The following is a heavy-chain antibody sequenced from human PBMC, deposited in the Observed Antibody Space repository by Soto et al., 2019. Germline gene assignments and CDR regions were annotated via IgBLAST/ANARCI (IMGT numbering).Heavy chain of an antibody. J-gene: IGHJ4*02. Sequence: QVQLVESGGGVVQPGRSLRLSCAASGFTFSSYAMHWVRQAPGKGLEWVAVISYDGSNKYYADSVQGRFTISRDNSKNTLYLQLNSLRAEDTAVYYCARDIRSSGCHFGACSFDYWGQGTLVTVSS. CDR1: GFTFSSYA. CDR2: ISYDGSNK. V-gene: IGHV3-30-3*01. D-gene: IGHD6-19*01. CDR3: ARDIRSSGCHFGACSFDY.